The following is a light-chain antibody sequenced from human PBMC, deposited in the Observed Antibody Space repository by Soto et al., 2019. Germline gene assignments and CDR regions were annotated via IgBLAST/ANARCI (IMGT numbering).Light chain of an antibody. Sequence: DIKMTQSPSSLSASVGDRVTITCRASQSISRHLNWYQQKPGKAPKLLIYGASNLQSGVPSRISGSGSGTDFTLTISSLQPEDFATYYCQQSYSAPLTFGGGTKV. CDR1: QSISRH. CDR2: GAS. V-gene: IGKV1-39*01. CDR3: QQSYSAPLT. J-gene: IGKJ4*01.